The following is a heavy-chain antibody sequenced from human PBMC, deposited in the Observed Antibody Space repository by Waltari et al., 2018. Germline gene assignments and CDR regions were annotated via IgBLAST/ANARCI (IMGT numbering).Heavy chain of an antibody. CDR2: IRSQSDGGTT. D-gene: IGHD3-9*01. Sequence: EVHLVESGGGLVKPAGSLRLSWAASGFTFTKASMHWVRQAPGKGLEWVGRIRSQSDGGTTDYAAPVRGRFTISRDDSKQTLYLQMTSLKTDDTAVYYCTSDLDRDPLAKYFVGYWGQGALVTVSS. J-gene: IGHJ4*02. V-gene: IGHV3-15*01. CDR3: TSDLDRDPLAKYFVGY. CDR1: GFTFTKAS.